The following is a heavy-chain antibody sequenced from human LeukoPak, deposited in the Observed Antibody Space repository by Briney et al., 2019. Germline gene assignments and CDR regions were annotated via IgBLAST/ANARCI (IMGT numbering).Heavy chain of an antibody. Sequence: SETLSLTCTVSGGSISYYYWSWIRQPPGKGLEWIGYIYYSGSTNYNPSLKSRVTISIATSKNQFSLKLNSVTAADTAVYYCARTTEGYCRSTSCYGFYYSYYMDVWGKGTTVTISS. D-gene: IGHD2-2*01. CDR2: IYYSGST. V-gene: IGHV4-59*01. J-gene: IGHJ6*03. CDR3: ARTTEGYCRSTSCYGFYYSYYMDV. CDR1: GGSISYYY.